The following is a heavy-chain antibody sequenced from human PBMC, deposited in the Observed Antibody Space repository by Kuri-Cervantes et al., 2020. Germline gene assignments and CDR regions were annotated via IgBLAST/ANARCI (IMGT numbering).Heavy chain of an antibody. J-gene: IGHJ4*02. CDR1: GFTFSSYG. CDR3: ARDSSGWYPVYYFDY. CDR2: ISYDGSNK. Sequence: GESLKISCAASGFTFSSYGMHWVRQAPGKGLEWVAVISYDGSNKYYADSVKGRFTISRDNSKNTLYLQMNSLRAEDTAVYYCARDSSGWYPVYYFDYWGQGTLVTVSS. V-gene: IGHV3-30*03. D-gene: IGHD6-19*01.